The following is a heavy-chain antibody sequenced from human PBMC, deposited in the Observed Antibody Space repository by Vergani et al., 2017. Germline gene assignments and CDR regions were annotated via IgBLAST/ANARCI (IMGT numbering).Heavy chain of an antibody. CDR3: AKATSGGSGXIDGDHYYFGMDV. D-gene: IGHD3-22*01. CDR2: ISCSGGKT. V-gene: IGHV3-23*01. J-gene: IGHJ6*02. Sequence: EVQLLESGGGLVQPGGSLRLSCAASGFTFNSNAMTWGRQAPGKGLEWVSAISCSGGKTYYADSVKGRFTISRDNSKNTLYLEMNSLRAEDTAVYYCAKATSGGSGXIDGDHYYFGMDVWGQGTTVTVSS. CDR1: GFTFNSNA.